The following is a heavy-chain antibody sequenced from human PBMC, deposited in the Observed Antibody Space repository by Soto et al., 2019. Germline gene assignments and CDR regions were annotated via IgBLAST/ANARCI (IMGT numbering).Heavy chain of an antibody. CDR1: GGSISSGGYY. CDR2: IYYSGST. Sequence: SETLSLTCTVSGGSISSGGYYWSWIRQHPGKGLEWIGYIYYSGSTYYNPSLKSRVTISVDTSKNQFSLKLSSVTAADTAVYYCARGVYDILTGYYTPMDVRGQGTTVTVSS. V-gene: IGHV4-31*03. CDR3: ARGVYDILTGYYTPMDV. D-gene: IGHD3-9*01. J-gene: IGHJ6*02.